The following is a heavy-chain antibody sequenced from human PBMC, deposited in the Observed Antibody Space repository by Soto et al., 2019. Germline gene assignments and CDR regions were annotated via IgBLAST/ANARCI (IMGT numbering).Heavy chain of an antibody. CDR3: ARSQGSSTSLEIYDYYYYGMDV. CDR2: IFPIYDTT. J-gene: IGHJ6*02. Sequence: QVQLVQSGAEXKKPGSXVKXSXKXSGGXFSSYAISWVRQAPGQGLEWMGGIFPIYDTTNYAQKFQGRVTITADESTSTAYMELSSLRSEDTAVYYCARSQGSSTSLEIYDYYYYGMDVWGQGTTVTVSS. V-gene: IGHV1-69*01. D-gene: IGHD2-2*01. CDR1: GGXFSSYA.